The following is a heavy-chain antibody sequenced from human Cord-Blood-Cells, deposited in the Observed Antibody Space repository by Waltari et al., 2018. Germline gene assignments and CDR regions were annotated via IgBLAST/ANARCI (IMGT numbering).Heavy chain of an antibody. CDR1: GSTFTGYY. CDR2: INPNSGGT. V-gene: IGHV1-2*02. CDR3: ARAPPYYYGSGRYYFDY. Sequence: QVQLVQSGAEVKKPGASVKVSCKASGSTFTGYYIHGVGEAPGQGLEWMGWINPNSGGTNYAQKFQGRVTMTRDTSISTAYMELSRLRSDDTAVYYCARAPPYYYGSGRYYFDYWGQGTLVTVSS. D-gene: IGHD3-10*01. J-gene: IGHJ4*02.